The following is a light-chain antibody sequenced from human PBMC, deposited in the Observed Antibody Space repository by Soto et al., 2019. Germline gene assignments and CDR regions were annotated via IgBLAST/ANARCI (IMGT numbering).Light chain of an antibody. CDR2: EVS. Sequence: QSVLTQPPSASGSPGQSVTISCTGTSSDVGGYNYVSWYQQHPGKAPKLMIYEVSKRPSGVPDRFSGSKSGNTASLTVSGLQAEDGADYYCNSYAGSNNCVFGGGTKLTVL. J-gene: IGLJ3*02. V-gene: IGLV2-8*01. CDR1: SSDVGGYNY. CDR3: NSYAGSNNCV.